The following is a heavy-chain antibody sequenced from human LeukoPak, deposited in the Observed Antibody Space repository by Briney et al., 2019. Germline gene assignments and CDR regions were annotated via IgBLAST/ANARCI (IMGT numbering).Heavy chain of an antibody. Sequence: SQALSLTCTVSGGSISSGSYYWSWIRQPAGRGLEWIGRIYTSGSTNYNPSLKSRLIISLDTSKNQFSLKLSSVTAADTAVYYCAREDARSVPTAISPLDYWGQGTLVTVSS. J-gene: IGHJ4*02. CDR3: AREDARSVPTAISPLDY. CDR1: GGSISSGSYY. V-gene: IGHV4-61*02. CDR2: IYTSGST. D-gene: IGHD2-2*01.